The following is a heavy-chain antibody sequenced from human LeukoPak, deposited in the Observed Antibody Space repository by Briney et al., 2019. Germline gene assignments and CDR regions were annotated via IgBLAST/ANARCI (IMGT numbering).Heavy chain of an antibody. J-gene: IGHJ4*02. CDR3: ARSPLTGRIAYYFDN. Sequence: SETLSLTCTVSGDSISSDDYYWSWIRQPPGKGPEWIGYIHHSGSIYYTPSLKSRVTISLDRSKNQFSLTLTSVTAADTAVYYCARSPLTGRIAYYFDNWGRGTLVTVSS. V-gene: IGHV4-30-2*01. CDR1: GDSISSDDYY. D-gene: IGHD3-9*01. CDR2: IHHSGSI.